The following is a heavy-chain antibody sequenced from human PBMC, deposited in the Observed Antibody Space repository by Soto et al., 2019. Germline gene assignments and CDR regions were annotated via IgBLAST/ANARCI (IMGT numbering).Heavy chain of an antibody. Sequence: GGSLRLSCAASGFTFSSYAMSWVRQAPGKGLEWVSAISGSGGSTYYADSVKGRFTISRDNSKNTLYLQMNSLRAEDTAVYYCAKGGTTVTPYYYYYMDVWGKGTTVTVSS. V-gene: IGHV3-23*01. J-gene: IGHJ6*03. CDR2: ISGSGGST. CDR1: GFTFSSYA. D-gene: IGHD4-4*01. CDR3: AKGGTTVTPYYYYYMDV.